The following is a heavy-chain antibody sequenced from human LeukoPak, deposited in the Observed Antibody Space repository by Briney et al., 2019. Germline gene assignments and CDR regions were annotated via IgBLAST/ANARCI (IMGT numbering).Heavy chain of an antibody. Sequence: PGGSLRLSCAASGFTFSSHAMGWVRQAPGKGLEWVSSITGSGASTYYGDSAKGRFTISRDNSKNTLYLQMNRLRAEDTAVYYCAKDGGGSLEWLPPMDVWGQGTTVTVSS. CDR2: ITGSGAST. CDR1: GFTFSSHA. V-gene: IGHV3-23*01. CDR3: AKDGGGSLEWLPPMDV. J-gene: IGHJ6*02. D-gene: IGHD3-3*01.